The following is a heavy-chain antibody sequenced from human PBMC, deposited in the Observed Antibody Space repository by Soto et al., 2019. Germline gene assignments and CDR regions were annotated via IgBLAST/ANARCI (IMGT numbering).Heavy chain of an antibody. D-gene: IGHD1-26*01. J-gene: IGHJ6*02. CDR1: GFTFDDYG. CDR2: INWNGGST. Sequence: PGLSLRLSCAASGFTFDDYGMSWVRQAPGKGLEWVSGINWNGGSTGYADSVKGRFTISRDNAKNSLYLQMNSLRAEDTALYYCASGIVGATTYGMDVWGQGTTVTVSS. V-gene: IGHV3-20*04. CDR3: ASGIVGATTYGMDV.